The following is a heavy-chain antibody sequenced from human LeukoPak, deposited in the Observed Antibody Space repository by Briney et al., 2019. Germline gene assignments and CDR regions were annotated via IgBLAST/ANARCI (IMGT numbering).Heavy chain of an antibody. Sequence: AGGSLRLSCAASGFTFSSYGMHWVRQAPGKGLEWVAVISYDGSNKYYADSVKGRFTISRDNSKNTLYLQMNSLRAEDTAVYYCAKEQQLVPLKTKEDYWGQGTLVTVSS. D-gene: IGHD6-13*01. CDR1: GFTFSSYG. CDR3: AKEQQLVPLKTKEDY. CDR2: ISYDGSNK. J-gene: IGHJ4*02. V-gene: IGHV3-30*18.